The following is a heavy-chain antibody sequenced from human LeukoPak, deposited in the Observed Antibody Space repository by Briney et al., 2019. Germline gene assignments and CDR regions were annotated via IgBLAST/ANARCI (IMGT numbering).Heavy chain of an antibody. CDR2: VNPNSGNT. J-gene: IGHJ4*02. CDR1: GYTFTGSD. CDR3: ARGQLRSRYLDY. Sequence: ASVKVSCKASGYTFTGSDINWVRQATGQGLEWLGWVNPNSGNTGYAQRFQGRITMTRNTSINTAYMELSSLRSEDTAVYYCARGQLRSRYLDYWGQGTLVTVSS. V-gene: IGHV1-8*01. D-gene: IGHD5-18*01.